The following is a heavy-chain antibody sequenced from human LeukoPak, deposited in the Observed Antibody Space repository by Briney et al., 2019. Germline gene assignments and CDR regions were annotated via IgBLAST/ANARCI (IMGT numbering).Heavy chain of an antibody. J-gene: IGHJ3*02. Sequence: ASVKVSCKASGGTFSSYAISWVRQAPGQGLEWMGWMNPSSGNTGYAQKFQGRVTITRNTSISTAYMELSSLRSEDTAVYYCARNRCSSTSCFSDAFDIWGQGTMVTVSS. V-gene: IGHV1-8*03. CDR3: ARNRCSSTSCFSDAFDI. D-gene: IGHD2-2*01. CDR2: MNPSSGNT. CDR1: GGTFSSYA.